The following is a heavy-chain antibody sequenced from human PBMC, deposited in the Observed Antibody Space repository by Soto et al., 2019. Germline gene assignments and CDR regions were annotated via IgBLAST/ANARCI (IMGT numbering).Heavy chain of an antibody. D-gene: IGHD3-10*01. J-gene: IGHJ5*02. V-gene: IGHV4-31*03. CDR1: GGSISSGGYY. CDR3: ARAFITMVRGVMRSVWFDP. Sequence: QVQLQESGPGLVKPSQTLSLTCTVSGGSISSGGYYWSWIRQHPGKGLEWIGYIYYSGSTYYNPSLKSRVTIAVDTSNNQFSLKLSSVTAADTAVYYCARAFITMVRGVMRSVWFDPWGQGTLVTVSS. CDR2: IYYSGST.